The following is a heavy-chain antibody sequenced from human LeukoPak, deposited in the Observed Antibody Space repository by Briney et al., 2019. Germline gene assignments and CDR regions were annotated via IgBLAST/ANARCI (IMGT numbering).Heavy chain of an antibody. Sequence: GGSLRLSCAASGFSFSNYAMSWVRQAPGKGLEWVSAISGSGGSTYYADSVKGRFTISRDNSKNTLYLQMNSLRAEDTAVYYCAKASYYDCSGYCDYWGQGTLVTVSS. CDR1: GFSFSNYA. CDR3: AKASYYDCSGYCDY. V-gene: IGHV3-23*01. J-gene: IGHJ4*02. CDR2: ISGSGGST. D-gene: IGHD3-22*01.